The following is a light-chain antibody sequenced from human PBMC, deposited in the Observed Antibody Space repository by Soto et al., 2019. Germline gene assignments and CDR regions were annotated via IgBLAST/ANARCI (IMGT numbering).Light chain of an antibody. J-gene: IGLJ2*01. CDR1: SSDVGGYNY. CDR3: CSYAGSYTLA. V-gene: IGLV2-11*01. CDR2: DVS. Sequence: QSALTQPRSVSGSPGQSVTISCTGTSSDVGGYNYVSWYQQHPGKAPKLMIYDVSKQPSGVPDRFSGSKSGNTASLTISGRQAEDEADYYGCSYAGSYTLAFGGGTKFT.